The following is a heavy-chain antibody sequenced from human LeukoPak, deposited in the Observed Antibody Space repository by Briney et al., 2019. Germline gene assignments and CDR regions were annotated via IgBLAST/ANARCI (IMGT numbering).Heavy chain of an antibody. CDR2: ISAYNGNT. CDR1: GYTFTSYG. Sequence: ASVKVSCKASGYTFTSYGISWVRQAPGQGVEWMGWISAYNGNTNYAQKLQGRVTMTTDTSTSTAYMELRSLRSDDTAVYYCARDPSPMWYGGNSMDIWGQGTMVTVSS. CDR3: ARDPSPMWYGGNSMDI. D-gene: IGHD4-23*01. V-gene: IGHV1-18*01. J-gene: IGHJ3*02.